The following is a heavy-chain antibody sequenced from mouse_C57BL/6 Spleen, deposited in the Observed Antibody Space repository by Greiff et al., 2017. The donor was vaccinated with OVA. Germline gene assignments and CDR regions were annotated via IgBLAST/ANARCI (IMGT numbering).Heavy chain of an antibody. J-gene: IGHJ4*01. Sequence: QVQLQQPGAELVKPGASVQLSCKASGYTFTSYWMHWVKQRPGRGLEWIGRIAPNSGGTKYNEKFKSTATLTVDKPSSTAYMHLSSLTSEDSAVYYCARERIYDGYPYAMDYWGQGTSVTVSS. V-gene: IGHV1-72*01. CDR1: GYTFTSYW. CDR3: ARERIYDGYPYAMDY. D-gene: IGHD2-3*01. CDR2: IAPNSGGT.